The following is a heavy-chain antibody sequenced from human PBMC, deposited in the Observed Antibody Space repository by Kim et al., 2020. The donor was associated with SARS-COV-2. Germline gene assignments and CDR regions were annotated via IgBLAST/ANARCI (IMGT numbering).Heavy chain of an antibody. V-gene: IGHV3-23*01. J-gene: IGHJ6*03. Sequence: GGSLRLSCVASGFTFSSYAMSWVRQAPGKGLEWVSSISGSGGGTFYADSVKGRFTVSRDNSKNTLYLQMNSLRAEDTAVYYCAKVGNFGVSIRDYYHYMDVWGEGTTVTVSS. D-gene: IGHD3-3*02. CDR1: GFTFSSYA. CDR3: AKVGNFGVSIRDYYHYMDV. CDR2: ISGSGGGT.